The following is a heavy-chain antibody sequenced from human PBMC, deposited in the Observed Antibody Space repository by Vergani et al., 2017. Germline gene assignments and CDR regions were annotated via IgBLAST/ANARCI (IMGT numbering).Heavy chain of an antibody. Sequence: QVRLEESGPGLVKPSETPSLTCSVSGYSIGSGFYWAWIRQSPGEGLQWLTSIHNRGKTYHNPSLKSLVSVSLDTSKNRFSLNLTSVTATDTAVYYCARSQGDYWYFRLWGPGSLVTVSS. J-gene: IGHJ2*01. CDR3: ARSQGDYWYFRL. V-gene: IGHV4-38-2*01. D-gene: IGHD2-21*01. CDR1: GYSIGSGFY. CDR2: IHNRGKT.